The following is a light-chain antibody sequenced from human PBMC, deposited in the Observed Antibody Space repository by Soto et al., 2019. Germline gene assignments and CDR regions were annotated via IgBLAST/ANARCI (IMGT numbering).Light chain of an antibody. Sequence: DIQMTQSPSTLSGSVGDRVTITCRASQTISSWLAWYQQKPGKAPKLLIYAASSLQSGVPSRFSGSGPGTDFTLTISSLQPEDFATYYCQQSYSTPPATFGQGTKVDI. CDR3: QQSYSTPPAT. V-gene: IGKV1-39*01. J-gene: IGKJ1*01. CDR1: QTISSW. CDR2: AAS.